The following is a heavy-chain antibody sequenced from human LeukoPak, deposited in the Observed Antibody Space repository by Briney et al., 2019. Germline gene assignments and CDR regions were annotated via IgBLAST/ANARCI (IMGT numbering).Heavy chain of an antibody. CDR2: IYYSGST. Sequence: SETLSLTCTVSGGSISSGGYSWSWIRQHPGKGLEWIGYIYYSGSTYYNPSLKSRVTISVDRSKNQFSLKLSSVTAADTAVYYCARVVVPAAAFDYWGQGTLVIVSS. D-gene: IGHD2-2*01. J-gene: IGHJ4*02. CDR1: GGSISSGGYS. CDR3: ARVVVPAAAFDY. V-gene: IGHV4-31*03.